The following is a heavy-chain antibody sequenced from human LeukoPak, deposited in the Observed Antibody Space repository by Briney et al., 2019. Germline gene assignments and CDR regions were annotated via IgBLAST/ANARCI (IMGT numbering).Heavy chain of an antibody. CDR3: ARDGADYGEGDY. CDR2: IYYSGST. V-gene: IGHV4-31*03. Sequence: SETLSLTCTVSGGSISNGGYYWSWIRQHPAKGLEWIGYIYYSGSTYYNPSLKSRVTISVDTSKNQFSLKLSSVAAADTAVYYCARDGADYGEGDYWGQGTLVTVSS. D-gene: IGHD4-17*01. J-gene: IGHJ4*02. CDR1: GGSISNGGYY.